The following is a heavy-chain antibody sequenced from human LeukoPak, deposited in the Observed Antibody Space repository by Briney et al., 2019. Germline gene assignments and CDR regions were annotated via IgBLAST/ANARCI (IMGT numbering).Heavy chain of an antibody. CDR2: INHSGST. D-gene: IGHD1-26*01. V-gene: IGHV4-34*01. CDR3: ARDNSVGDNAWWFDP. J-gene: IGHJ5*02. Sequence: SETLSLTCAVYGGSFSGYYWSWIRQPPGKGLEWIGEINHSGSTNYDPSLKSRLTISVDTSKNQFSLKLSSVTAADTAIYYCARDNSVGDNAWWFDPWGQGTLVTVSS. CDR1: GGSFSGYY.